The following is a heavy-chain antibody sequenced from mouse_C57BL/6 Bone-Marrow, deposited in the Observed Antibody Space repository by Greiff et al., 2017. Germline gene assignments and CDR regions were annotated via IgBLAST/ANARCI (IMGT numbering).Heavy chain of an antibody. CDR3: AREGGWLLAWFAY. CDR1: GYTFTSSG. CDR2: IYPRSGNT. J-gene: IGHJ3*01. D-gene: IGHD2-3*01. Sequence: QVQLKESGAELARPGASVKLSCKASGYTFTSSGISWVKQRTGQGLEWIGEIYPRSGNTYYNEKFKGKATLTADKSSSTAYMELRSLTSEDSAVYFWAREGGWLLAWFAYWGQGTLVTVSA. V-gene: IGHV1-81*01.